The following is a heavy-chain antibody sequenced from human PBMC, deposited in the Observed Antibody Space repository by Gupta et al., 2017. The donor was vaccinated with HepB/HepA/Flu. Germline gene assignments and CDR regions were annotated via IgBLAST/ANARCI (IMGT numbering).Heavy chain of an antibody. J-gene: IGHJ4*02. V-gene: IGHV1-69*04. D-gene: IGHD3-10*01. CDR2: IIPILGIA. CDR3: ATYYYGSGSYYNDLDY. CDR1: GGTFSSSA. Sequence: QVQLVQSGVEVKKPGSSVKVSCKASGGTFSSSALSWVRQAPGQGLEWMGRIIPILGIANDAQKVQGRVTITADKSTSTAYMELSSLRSEDTAVYYCATYYYGSGSYYNDLDYWGQGTLVTVSS.